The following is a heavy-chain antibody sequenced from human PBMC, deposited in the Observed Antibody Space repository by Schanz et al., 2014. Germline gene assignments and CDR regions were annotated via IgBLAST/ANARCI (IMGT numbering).Heavy chain of an antibody. CDR2: INAHTGNT. CDR1: GYTFTSYG. CDR3: ARVHIATYHYNSPGAFDI. D-gene: IGHD3-10*01. J-gene: IGHJ3*02. Sequence: QGQLVQSGAEVKKPGASVKVSCKASGYTFTSYGITWVRQAPGQGLELMGWINAHTGNTQYAQKFQGRVNMTRDTVTTTVHLELTRLRTDDTAIYYCARVHIATYHYNSPGAFDIWGQGTRGTVSS. V-gene: IGHV1-18*01.